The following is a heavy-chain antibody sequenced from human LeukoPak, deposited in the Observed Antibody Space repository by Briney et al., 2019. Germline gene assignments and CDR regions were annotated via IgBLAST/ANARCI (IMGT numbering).Heavy chain of an antibody. Sequence: PGGSLRLSCAASGFTFTKYWMHWLRHAPGKGLMWVSRVDFDGTGTTYADSVRGRFTISRDNAKNTVYLQMNSLRAEDTAVYFCATGLGFYYDYWGKGTLVTVSS. J-gene: IGHJ4*02. D-gene: IGHD2/OR15-2a*01. V-gene: IGHV3-74*03. CDR3: ATGLGFYYDY. CDR2: VDFDGTGT. CDR1: GFTFTKYW.